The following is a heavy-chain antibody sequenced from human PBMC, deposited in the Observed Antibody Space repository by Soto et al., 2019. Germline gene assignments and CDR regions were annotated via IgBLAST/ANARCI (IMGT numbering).Heavy chain of an antibody. CDR3: ARDIHYDSSGPLDY. Sequence: GGSLRLSCAASGFTFSSYGMHWVRQAPGKGLEWVAVIWYDGSNKYYADSVKGRFTISRDNSKNTLYLQMNSLRAEDTAVYYCARDIHYDSSGPLDYWGQGTLVTVSS. J-gene: IGHJ4*02. CDR1: GFTFSSYG. CDR2: IWYDGSNK. V-gene: IGHV3-33*01. D-gene: IGHD3-22*01.